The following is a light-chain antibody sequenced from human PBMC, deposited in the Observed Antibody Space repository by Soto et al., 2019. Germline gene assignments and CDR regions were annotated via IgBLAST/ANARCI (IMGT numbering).Light chain of an antibody. J-gene: IGKJ5*01. V-gene: IGKV3-15*01. CDR1: QSVSRN. CDR2: GAF. CDR3: QQRSNWPIT. Sequence: EIMMTYPPATPSVSPGERATLSCRASQSVSRNLAWYQQKPGQAPRLLIYGAFTRATGIPARFSGSGSGTEFTLTISSLEPEDFAVYYCQQRSNWPITSGQGTRLEIK.